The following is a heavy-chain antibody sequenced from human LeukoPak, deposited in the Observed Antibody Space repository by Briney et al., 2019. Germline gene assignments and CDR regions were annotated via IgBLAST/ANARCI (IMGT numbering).Heavy chain of an antibody. CDR3: ARVPVAAAGTAYYFDY. J-gene: IGHJ4*02. Sequence: GGSLRLSCAASGITFSSYWMSWVRQAPGKGLEWVANIKQDGSEKYYVDSVKGRFTISRDNAKNSLYLQMNSLRAEDTAVYYCARVPVAAAGTAYYFDYWGQGTLVTVSS. CDR2: IKQDGSEK. CDR1: GITFSSYW. V-gene: IGHV3-7*01. D-gene: IGHD6-13*01.